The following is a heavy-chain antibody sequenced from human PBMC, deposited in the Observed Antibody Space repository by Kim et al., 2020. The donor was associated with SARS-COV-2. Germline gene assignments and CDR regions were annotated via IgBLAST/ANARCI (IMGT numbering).Heavy chain of an antibody. CDR2: INAGNGNT. CDR3: ATLTGTTGAFDI. J-gene: IGHJ3*02. Sequence: ASVKVSCKASGYTFTSYAMHWVRQAPGQRLEWMGWINAGNGNTKYSQKFQGRVTITRDTSASTAYMELSSLRSEDTAVYYCATLTGTTGAFDIWGQGTMVTVSS. CDR1: GYTFTSYA. D-gene: IGHD1-7*01. V-gene: IGHV1-3*01.